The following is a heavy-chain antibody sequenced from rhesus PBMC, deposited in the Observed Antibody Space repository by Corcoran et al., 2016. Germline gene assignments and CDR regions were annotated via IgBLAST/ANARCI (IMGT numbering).Heavy chain of an antibody. CDR3: TREGLYYYSGSYRDRFDY. J-gene: IGHJ4*01. V-gene: IGHV3-136*01. Sequence: EVQLVESGGGLVQPGGSLRLSCAASGFTFSSYDMSWVRQAPGQGLEWVSYIIYTGKTIYYADSVKGRFTISRDNAKNSLSLQMSSLRAEDTAVYYCTREGLYYYSGSYRDRFDYWGQGVLVTVSS. D-gene: IGHD3-16*01. CDR2: IIYTGKTI. CDR1: GFTFSSYD.